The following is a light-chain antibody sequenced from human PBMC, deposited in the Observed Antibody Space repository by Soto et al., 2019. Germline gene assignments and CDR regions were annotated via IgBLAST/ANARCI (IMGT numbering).Light chain of an antibody. CDR3: QQSYSTPQT. CDR1: QSISSY. J-gene: IGKJ1*01. V-gene: IGKV1-39*01. CDR2: AAS. Sequence: DIQMPQSPSSLSASVGDRVTITCRASQSISSYLNWYQQKPGKAPKLLIYAASSLQSGVPSRFSGSGSGTDFTLPISSLQPEDFVTYYCQQSYSTPQTFGQGTKVEIK.